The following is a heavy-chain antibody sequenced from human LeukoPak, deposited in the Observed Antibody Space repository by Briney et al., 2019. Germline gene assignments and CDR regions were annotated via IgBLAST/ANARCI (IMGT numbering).Heavy chain of an antibody. D-gene: IGHD4-17*01. CDR2: ISSTSSYI. J-gene: IGHJ6*03. CDR3: ARGLRTTVWDYYYYMDV. CDR1: GFTSSSYS. Sequence: GGSLRLSCAASGFTSSSYSMNWVRQAPGKGLEWVSSISSTSSYIYYADSVKGRFTTSRDNAKNSLFLQMNSLRVEDTAVYYCARGLRTTVWDYYYYMDVWGKGTTVTVSS. V-gene: IGHV3-21*01.